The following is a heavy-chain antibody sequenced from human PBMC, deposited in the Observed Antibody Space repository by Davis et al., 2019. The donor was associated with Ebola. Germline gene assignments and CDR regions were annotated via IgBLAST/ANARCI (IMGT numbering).Heavy chain of an antibody. CDR1: GDTFNKYG. CDR3: ARATFGYNSGWYADY. Sequence: SVKVSCKASGDTFNKYGITWVRQAPGQGLEWMGRIIPIFRIANYAQRFQDRVTITTDTSASTAYLDLSSLRSDDTAVFYCARATFGYNSGWYADYWGQGTLVTVSS. V-gene: IGHV1-69*04. J-gene: IGHJ4*02. CDR2: IIPIFRIA. D-gene: IGHD6-19*01.